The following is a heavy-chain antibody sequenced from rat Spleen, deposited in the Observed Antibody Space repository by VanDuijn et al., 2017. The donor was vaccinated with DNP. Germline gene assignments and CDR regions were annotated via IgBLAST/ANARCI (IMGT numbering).Heavy chain of an antibody. V-gene: IGHV5-31*01. Sequence: EVQLVESGGDLVQPGRSLKLSCVASGFTFNYYWMAWIRQVPGKGLEWIASITGGSGTTSYPDSVKGRFTISRDNAKNTLQLQMNNLRSEDTATYYCARDAGGPFDYWGKGVMVTVSS. CDR3: ARDAGGPFDY. D-gene: IGHD1-11*01. J-gene: IGHJ2*01. CDR2: ITGGSGTT. CDR1: GFTFNYYW.